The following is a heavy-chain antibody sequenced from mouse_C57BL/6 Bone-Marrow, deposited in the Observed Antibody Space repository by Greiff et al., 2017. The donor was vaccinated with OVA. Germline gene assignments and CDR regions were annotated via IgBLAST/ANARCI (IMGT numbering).Heavy chain of an antibody. CDR3: ARTGDGYYLTWFAY. V-gene: IGHV2-2*01. CDR2: IWSGGST. D-gene: IGHD2-3*01. J-gene: IGHJ3*01. Sequence: VHLVESGPGLVQPSQSLSITCTVSGFSLTSYGVHWVRQSPGKGLEWLGVIWSGGSTDYNAAFISRLSISKDNSKSQVFFKMNSLQADDTAIYYCARTGDGYYLTWFAYWGQGTLVTVSA. CDR1: GFSLTSYG.